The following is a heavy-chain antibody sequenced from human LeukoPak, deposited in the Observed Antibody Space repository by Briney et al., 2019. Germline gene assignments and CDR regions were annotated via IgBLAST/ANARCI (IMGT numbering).Heavy chain of an antibody. D-gene: IGHD6-6*01. CDR3: ARGPYSSSFGVIDY. CDR2: IRYDGSNK. J-gene: IGHJ4*02. V-gene: IGHV3-30*02. Sequence: GGSLRLSCAASGFTFSSYGMHWVRQAPGKGLEWVAFIRYDGSNKYYADSVKGRFTISRDNSKNTLYLQMNSLRAEDTAVYYCARGPYSSSFGVIDYWGQGTLVTVSS. CDR1: GFTFSSYG.